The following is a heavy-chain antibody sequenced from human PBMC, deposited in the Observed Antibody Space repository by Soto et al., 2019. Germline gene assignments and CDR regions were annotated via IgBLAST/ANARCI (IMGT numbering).Heavy chain of an antibody. Sequence: EVQLVESGGGLFQPGGSLRLSCTASGFSLSDHYVDGVRQDPGKGLEWVGRSRNKANSYTTEDAASVRGRFTISRDDSRNSLYLQMDSLKTEDTAVYYCSIDFTASGTYAVDYWGQGTLVTVSS. CDR2: SRNKANSYTT. J-gene: IGHJ4*02. CDR1: GFSLSDHY. V-gene: IGHV3-72*01. D-gene: IGHD3-10*01. CDR3: SIDFTASGTYAVDY.